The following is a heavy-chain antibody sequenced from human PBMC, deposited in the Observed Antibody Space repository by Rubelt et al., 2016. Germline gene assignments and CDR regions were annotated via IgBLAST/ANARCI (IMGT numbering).Heavy chain of an antibody. V-gene: IGHV4-59*08. CDR1: GGSISSHY. CDR3: ARYRLESSAGFDY. D-gene: IGHD3-16*02. J-gene: IGHJ4*02. Sequence: QVQLQESGQGLVKPSETLSLTCTVSGGSISSHYWSWIRKPPGKGLEWIGYIYYSGSTNYNPSLKGRVTISVDTSKNQFSLNLRSVTAADTAVYYCARYRLESSAGFDYWGQGTLVTVSS. CDR2: IYYSGST.